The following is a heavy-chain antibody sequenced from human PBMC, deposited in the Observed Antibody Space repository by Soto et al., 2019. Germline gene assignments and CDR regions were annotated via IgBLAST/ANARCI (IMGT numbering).Heavy chain of an antibody. CDR2: IWYDGSNK. J-gene: IGHJ6*02. CDR1: GFTFSSYG. V-gene: IGHV3-33*01. CDR3: ARDRRIAARLIAAYGMDV. D-gene: IGHD6-6*01. Sequence: PGGSLRLSCAASGFTFSSYGMHWVRQAPGKGLEWVAVIWYDGSNKYYADSVKGRFTISRDNSKNTLYLQMNSLRAEDTAVYYCARDRRIAARLIAAYGMDVWGQGTTVTVSS.